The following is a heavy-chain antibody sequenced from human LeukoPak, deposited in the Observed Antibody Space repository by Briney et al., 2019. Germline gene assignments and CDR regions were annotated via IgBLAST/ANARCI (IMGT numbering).Heavy chain of an antibody. CDR1: GFTFSSYG. V-gene: IGHV3-23*01. D-gene: IGHD3-22*01. Sequence: GGSLRLSCAASGFTFSSYGMSWVRQAPGKGLEWVSGISGSGGSTYYADSVKGRFTISRDNSKNTLYLQMNSLRAEDTAVYYCAKDLAPYYDSSGYYTNFDYWGQGTLVTVSS. CDR2: ISGSGGST. J-gene: IGHJ4*02. CDR3: AKDLAPYYDSSGYYTNFDY.